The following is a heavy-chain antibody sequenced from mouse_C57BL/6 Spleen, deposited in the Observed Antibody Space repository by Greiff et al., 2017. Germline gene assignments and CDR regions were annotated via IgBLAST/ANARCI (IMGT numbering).Heavy chain of an antibody. CDR2: IYPGSGST. Sequence: VQLQQPGAELVKPGASVKMSCKASGYTFTSYWITWVKQRPGQGLEWIGDIYPGSGSTNYNEKFKSKATLTVDTSSSTAYMQLSSLTSEDSAVYYCARGRDGYNWYFDVWGTGTTVTVSS. J-gene: IGHJ1*03. D-gene: IGHD2-3*01. V-gene: IGHV1-55*01. CDR1: GYTFTSYW. CDR3: ARGRDGYNWYFDV.